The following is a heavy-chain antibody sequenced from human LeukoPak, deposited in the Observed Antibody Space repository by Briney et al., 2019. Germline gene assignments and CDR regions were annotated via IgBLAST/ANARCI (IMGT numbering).Heavy chain of an antibody. CDR2: IYYSGST. J-gene: IGHJ4*02. Sequence: SETLSLTCNVAGGSISSYYWSWIRQPPGKGLEWIGYIYYSGSTNYNPPLKSRVTISVDTSKNQFSLKLSSVTAADTAVYYCARVDPDSSSTLEVFDYWGQGTLVTVSS. CDR3: ARVDPDSSSTLEVFDY. D-gene: IGHD6-6*01. V-gene: IGHV4-59*01. CDR1: GGSISSYY.